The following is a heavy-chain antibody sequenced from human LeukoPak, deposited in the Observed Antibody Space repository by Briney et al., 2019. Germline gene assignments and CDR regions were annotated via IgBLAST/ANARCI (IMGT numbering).Heavy chain of an antibody. CDR2: ISASGGRT. V-gene: IGHV3-23*01. Sequence: LTGGSLRLSCAASGFTFRSYAMSWVRQAPGKGLEWVSVISASGGRTAYTDSVKGRFTVSRDNSKNTLYLQMNSLRAEDTAVYFCVEGGAPSYYDGSGDAYFDYWGQGTLVTVSS. CDR3: VEGGAPSYYDGSGDAYFDY. J-gene: IGHJ4*02. D-gene: IGHD3-22*01. CDR1: GFTFRSYA.